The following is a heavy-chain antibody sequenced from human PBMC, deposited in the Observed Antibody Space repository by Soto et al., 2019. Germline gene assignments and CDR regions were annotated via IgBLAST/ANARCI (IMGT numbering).Heavy chain of an antibody. CDR1: GFTFSSYA. CDR2: ISGSGGST. J-gene: IGHJ4*02. Sequence: GGSLRLSCAASGFTFSSYAMGWVRQAPGKGLEWVSAISGSGGSTYYADSVKGRFTISRDNSKNTLYLQMNSLRAEDTAVYYCAKDLGSGIYCSGGSCYAPFDYWGQGTLVTVSS. V-gene: IGHV3-23*01. D-gene: IGHD2-15*01. CDR3: AKDLGSGIYCSGGSCYAPFDY.